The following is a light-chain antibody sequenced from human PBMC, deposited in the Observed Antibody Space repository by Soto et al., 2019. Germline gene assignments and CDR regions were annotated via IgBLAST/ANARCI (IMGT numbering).Light chain of an antibody. V-gene: IGKV1-6*01. CDR1: QAIRSD. CDR3: LQNNNYPLT. J-gene: IGKJ4*01. CDR2: AAS. Sequence: AIPMTQSPSSLSASVGDRVTVTCRASQAIRSDVGWYQQKPGQAPKVLMYAASRLHSGVPSRFSGSGSGTDFVLTISSLQPEDVATYYCLQNNNYPLTFGGGTKVEIK.